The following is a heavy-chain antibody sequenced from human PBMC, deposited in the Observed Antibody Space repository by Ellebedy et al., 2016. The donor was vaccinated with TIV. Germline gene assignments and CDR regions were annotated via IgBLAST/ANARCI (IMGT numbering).Heavy chain of an antibody. CDR3: ARRASYGDYAVQVNPWFDP. D-gene: IGHD4-17*01. CDR1: GFNFRSYW. V-gene: IGHV3-7*01. J-gene: IGHJ5*02. CDR2: IRQEGDEI. Sequence: GESLKISCAASGFNFRSYWMTWVRQAPGKGLEWVAKIRQEGDEIYYVESVKGRFTISRDNAKNSLFLHMNSLSVEATAVYYCARRASYGDYAVQVNPWFDPWGQGTLVTVSS.